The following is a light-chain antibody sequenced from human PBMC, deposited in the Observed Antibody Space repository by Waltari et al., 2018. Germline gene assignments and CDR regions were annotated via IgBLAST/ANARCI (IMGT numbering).Light chain of an antibody. V-gene: IGKV3-20*01. CDR2: AAS. Sequence: EIVLTQSPGTLSLSPGERATLSCMASQSISRTLVWYQKKPGQAPRLLIYAASTRATGIPDRFSGSGSGTDFSLTISRLEPEDFAVYYCQHYLRLPVTFGQGTKVEIK. CDR3: QHYLRLPVT. J-gene: IGKJ1*01. CDR1: QSISRT.